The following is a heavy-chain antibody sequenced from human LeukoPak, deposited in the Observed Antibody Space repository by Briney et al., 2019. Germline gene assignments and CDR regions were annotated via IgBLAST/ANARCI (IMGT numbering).Heavy chain of an antibody. D-gene: IGHD1-26*01. Sequence: PGRSLRLSCAASGFTFSSYAMHWVRQAPGKGLEWVAVISYDGSNKYYADSVKGRFTISRDNSKNTLYLQMNSLRAEDTAVYYCARDRVVGATSHFDYWGQGTLVTVSS. V-gene: IGHV3-30-3*01. CDR2: ISYDGSNK. J-gene: IGHJ4*02. CDR3: ARDRVVGATSHFDY. CDR1: GFTFSSYA.